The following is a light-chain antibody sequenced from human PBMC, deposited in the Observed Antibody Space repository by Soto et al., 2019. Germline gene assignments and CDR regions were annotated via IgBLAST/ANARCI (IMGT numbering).Light chain of an antibody. Sequence: IQMNPSPFSLSAFVGDRVPITFRASQGIRNDLGWYQQKPGRAPKLLIYAASSFQSGVPSRFSGSGSGTDFTLTISSLQPEDFATYYCLQDYNYPRTFGQGTKVEIK. J-gene: IGKJ1*01. CDR3: LQDYNYPRT. CDR2: AAS. CDR1: QGIRND. V-gene: IGKV1-6*01.